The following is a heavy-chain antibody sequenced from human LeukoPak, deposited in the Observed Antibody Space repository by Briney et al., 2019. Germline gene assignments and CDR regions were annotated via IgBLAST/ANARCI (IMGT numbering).Heavy chain of an antibody. Sequence: ASVKVSCKASGYTFTSYYMHWVRQAPGQGLEWMGIINPSGGSTSYAQEFQGRVPMTRDMATSTVYLELSSLRSEDTAVYDCARDPYYGISTGWGRAFGPWGQGTLVTVSS. CDR2: INPSGGST. CDR3: ARDPYYGISTGWGRAFGP. CDR1: GYTFTSYY. V-gene: IGHV1-46*01. J-gene: IGHJ5*02. D-gene: IGHD3-9*01.